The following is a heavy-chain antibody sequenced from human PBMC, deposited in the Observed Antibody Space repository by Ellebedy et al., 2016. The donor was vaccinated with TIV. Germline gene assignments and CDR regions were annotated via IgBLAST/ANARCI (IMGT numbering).Heavy chain of an antibody. V-gene: IGHV3-33*01. Sequence: GESLKISXAASGYTFSNYGMHWVRQTPGKGLEWVAVIWYDGSNKYYGDSMKGRFTISRDNSKNTLYLQMNSLRAEDTAVHYCARAADDLWTGNYYYYYGMDVWGQGTMVTVSS. CDR3: ARAADDLWTGNYYYYYGMDV. CDR2: IWYDGSNK. J-gene: IGHJ6*02. D-gene: IGHD3/OR15-3a*01. CDR1: GYTFSNYG.